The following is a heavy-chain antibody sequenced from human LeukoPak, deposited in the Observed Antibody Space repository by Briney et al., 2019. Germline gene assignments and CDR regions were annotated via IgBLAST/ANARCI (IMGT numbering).Heavy chain of an antibody. Sequence: GGSLRLSCAASGFTFSSYSMNWVRQAPGKGLEWVSSISSGSSYIYYADSVKGRFTISRDNAKNSLYLQMNSLRAEDTAVYYCARDGWGWYHFDYWGQGTLVTVSS. CDR2: ISSGSSYI. V-gene: IGHV3-21*01. CDR1: GFTFSSYS. J-gene: IGHJ4*02. D-gene: IGHD1-14*01. CDR3: ARDGWGWYHFDY.